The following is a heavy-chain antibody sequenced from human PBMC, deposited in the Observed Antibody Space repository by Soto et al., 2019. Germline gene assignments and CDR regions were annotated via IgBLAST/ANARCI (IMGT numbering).Heavy chain of an antibody. CDR3: VRDGSKTLRDCFDP. J-gene: IGHJ5*02. D-gene: IGHD4-17*01. CDR1: GGSMSKFY. V-gene: IGHV4-4*07. CDR2: VYATGTS. Sequence: SETLSLTCSVSGGSMSKFYWSWIRKTAGKGLEWMGRVYATGTSDYNPSLRSRIAMSVDISKKTFSLRLRSVTAADTGVYYCVRDGSKTLRDCFDPWGQGILVTV.